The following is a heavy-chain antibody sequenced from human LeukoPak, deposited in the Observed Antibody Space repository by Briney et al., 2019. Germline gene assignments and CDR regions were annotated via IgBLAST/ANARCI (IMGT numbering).Heavy chain of an antibody. V-gene: IGHV1-8*03. CDR3: ARVYPSGSSTYYYYYYMDV. CDR1: GYTFTSYD. Sequence: ASVKVSCKASGYTFTSYDINWVRQATGQGLEWMGWMNPNSGNTGYAQKFQGRVTITRNTSISTAYMELSSLRSEDTAVYYCARVYPSGSSTYYYYYYMDVWGKGTTVTVSS. D-gene: IGHD1-26*01. CDR2: MNPNSGNT. J-gene: IGHJ6*03.